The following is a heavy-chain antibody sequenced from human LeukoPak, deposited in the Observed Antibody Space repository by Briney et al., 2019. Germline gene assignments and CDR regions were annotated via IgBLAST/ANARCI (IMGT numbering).Heavy chain of an antibody. CDR1: GYTFTGYY. Sequence: ASVKVSCKTSGYTFTGYYVHWVRQAPGQGLERMGWMNPNSGNTGYAQKFQGRVTITRNTSISTAYMELSSLRSEDTAVYYCARGLTTATHGYYYYYMDVWGKGTTVTVSS. J-gene: IGHJ6*03. V-gene: IGHV1-8*03. CDR2: MNPNSGNT. CDR3: ARGLTTATHGYYYYYMDV. D-gene: IGHD4-11*01.